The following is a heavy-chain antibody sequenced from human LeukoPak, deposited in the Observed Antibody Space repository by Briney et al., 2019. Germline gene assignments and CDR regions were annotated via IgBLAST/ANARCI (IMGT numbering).Heavy chain of an antibody. J-gene: IGHJ3*02. Sequence: SETLSLTCTVSGGSISSYYWSWIRQPPGKGLEWSGYIYYSGSTNYNPSLKRRGTISGDTSKNQFSLKLSSVTAADTAVYYCAREVGPWELRSADAFDIWGQGTMVTVSS. CDR2: IYYSGST. V-gene: IGHV4-59*01. CDR3: AREVGPWELRSADAFDI. CDR1: GGSISSYY. D-gene: IGHD1-26*01.